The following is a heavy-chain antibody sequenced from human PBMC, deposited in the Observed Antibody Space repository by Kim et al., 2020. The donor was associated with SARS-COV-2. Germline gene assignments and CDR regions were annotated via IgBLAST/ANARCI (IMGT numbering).Heavy chain of an antibody. CDR3: AKDGTGIVATPRVHYYY. CDR2: ISYDGSNK. Sequence: GGSLRLSCAASGFTFSSYGMHWVRQAPGKGLEWVAVISYDGSNKYYADSVKGRFTISRDNSKNTLYLQMNSLRAEDTAVYYCAKDGTGIVATPRVHYYY. CDR1: GFTFSSYG. D-gene: IGHD5-12*01. J-gene: IGHJ6*01. V-gene: IGHV3-30*18.